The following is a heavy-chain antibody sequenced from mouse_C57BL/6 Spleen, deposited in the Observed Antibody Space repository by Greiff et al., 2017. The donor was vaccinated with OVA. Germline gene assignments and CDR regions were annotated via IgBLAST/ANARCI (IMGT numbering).Heavy chain of an antibody. CDR1: GYTFTSYW. CDR2: IHPNSGST. V-gene: IGHV1-64*01. CDR3: ARGSEDYAMDY. Sequence: QVQLKQPGAELVKPGASVKLSCKASGYTFTSYWMHWVKQRPGQGLEWIGMIHPNSGSTNYNEKFKSKATLTVDKSSSTAYMQLSSLTSEDSAVYYCARGSEDYAMDYWGQGTSVTVSS. J-gene: IGHJ4*01.